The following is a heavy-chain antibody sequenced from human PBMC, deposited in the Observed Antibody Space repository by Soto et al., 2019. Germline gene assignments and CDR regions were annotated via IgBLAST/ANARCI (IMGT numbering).Heavy chain of an antibody. CDR3: ARVPPSNYYDSGGCYYYCYMDV. J-gene: IGHJ6*03. CDR2: IWYDGSNK. Sequence: GGSLRLSCAASGFTFSGYGMHWVRQAPGKGQEWVAVIWYDGSNKYYADFVKGCFTSSRDNSENMLYLQMNSLSAEDTAVYYCARVPPSNYYDSGGCYYYCYMDVGGKGTTVTVSS. D-gene: IGHD3-22*01. V-gene: IGHV3-33*01. CDR1: GFTFSGYG.